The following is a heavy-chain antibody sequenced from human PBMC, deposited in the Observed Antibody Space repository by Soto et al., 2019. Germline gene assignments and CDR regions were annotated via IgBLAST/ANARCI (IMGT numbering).Heavy chain of an antibody. CDR3: ARLGRGTSKPKLPFYYYALDV. CDR2: ISGSGSTI. J-gene: IGHJ6*02. CDR1: GFTFSDYY. V-gene: IGHV3-11*01. Sequence: GGSLRLSCVTSGFTFSDYYMNWIRQAPGKGLEWVSYISGSGSTIYYADSVKGRFTISRDSAKNSLYLQMNRLRAEDAAVYYCARLGRGTSKPKLPFYYYALDVWGQGTTVTVSS. D-gene: IGHD3-16*01.